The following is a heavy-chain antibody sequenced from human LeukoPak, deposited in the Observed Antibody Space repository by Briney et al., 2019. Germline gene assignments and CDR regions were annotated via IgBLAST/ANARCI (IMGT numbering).Heavy chain of an antibody. CDR3: ARETYDIQYFQH. V-gene: IGHV4-4*07. CDR1: GGSISSYY. CDR2: IYTSGST. J-gene: IGHJ1*01. D-gene: IGHD3-16*01. Sequence: PSETLSFTCTVSGGSISSYYWSWIRQPAGKGLEWIGRIYTSGSTNYNPSLKSRVAMSVDTSKNQFSLKLSSVTAADTAVYYCARETYDIQYFQHWGQGTLVTVSS.